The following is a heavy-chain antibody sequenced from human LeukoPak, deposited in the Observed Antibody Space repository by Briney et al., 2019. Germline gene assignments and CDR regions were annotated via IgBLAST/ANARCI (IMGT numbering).Heavy chain of an antibody. V-gene: IGHV3-23*01. CDR2: ISGSGGST. J-gene: IGHJ4*02. CDR1: GFTFSSYA. CDR3: ATYRQVLLPFES. D-gene: IGHD2-8*02. Sequence: PGGSPRLSCAASGFTFSSYAMSWVRQAPGKGLEWVSAISGSGGSTYYADSVRGRFTISRDNSKSTLSLQMNSLRAEDTAIYYCATYRQVLLPFESWGQGTLVTVSS.